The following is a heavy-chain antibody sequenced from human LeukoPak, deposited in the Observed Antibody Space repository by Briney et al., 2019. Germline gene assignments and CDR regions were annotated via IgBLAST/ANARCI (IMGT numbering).Heavy chain of an antibody. CDR2: IYYSGST. J-gene: IGHJ4*02. CDR3: AREGQHDSSGYPMGSFDY. Sequence: PSETLSLTCTVSGGSISSYYWSWIRQPPGKGLEWIGYIYYSGSTNYNPSLKSRVTISVDTSKNQFSLKLSSVTAADTAVYYCAREGQHDSSGYPMGSFDYWGQGTLVTVSS. D-gene: IGHD3-22*01. V-gene: IGHV4-59*01. CDR1: GGSISSYY.